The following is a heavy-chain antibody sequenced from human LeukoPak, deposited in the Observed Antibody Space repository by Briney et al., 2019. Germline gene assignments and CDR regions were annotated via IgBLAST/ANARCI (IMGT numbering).Heavy chain of an antibody. CDR2: IYYSGST. CDR1: GGSISSYY. CDR3: ASGSGIAAAGTGFGY. J-gene: IGHJ4*02. D-gene: IGHD6-13*01. V-gene: IGHV4-59*08. Sequence: SETLSLTCTVSGGSISSYYWSWVRQPPGKGLEWIGYIYYSGSTNYNPSLKSRVTISVDTSKNQFSLKLSSVTAADTAVYYCASGSGIAAAGTGFGYWGQGTLVTVSS.